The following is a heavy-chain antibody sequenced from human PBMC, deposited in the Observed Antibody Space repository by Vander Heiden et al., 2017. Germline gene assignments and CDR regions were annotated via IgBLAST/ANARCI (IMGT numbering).Heavy chain of an antibody. CDR1: GFTFSSYG. J-gene: IGHJ4*02. D-gene: IGHD3-10*01. CDR2: IWYDGSNK. Sequence: QVQLVESGGGVVQPGRSLRLSCAASGFTFSSYGIHWVRQAPGKGLEWVAVIWYDGSNKYYADSVKGRFTISRDNSKNTLYLQMNSLRAEDTAVYYCARVFSRLLWFGELSPPDDYWGQGTLVTVSS. CDR3: ARVFSRLLWFGELSPPDDY. V-gene: IGHV3-33*01.